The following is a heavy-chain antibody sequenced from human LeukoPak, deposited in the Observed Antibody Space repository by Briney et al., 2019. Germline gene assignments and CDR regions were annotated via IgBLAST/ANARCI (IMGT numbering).Heavy chain of an antibody. CDR1: GGSISSYY. Sequence: PSETLSLTCTVSGGSISSYYWSWIRQPPGKGLEWIGYIYYSGSTNYNPSLKSRVAISVDTSKNQFSLKLSSVTAADTAVYYCARGQLFRETAMEYYYYYGMDVWGQGTTVTVSS. CDR2: IYYSGST. J-gene: IGHJ6*02. V-gene: IGHV4-59*01. D-gene: IGHD5-18*01. CDR3: ARGQLFRETAMEYYYYYGMDV.